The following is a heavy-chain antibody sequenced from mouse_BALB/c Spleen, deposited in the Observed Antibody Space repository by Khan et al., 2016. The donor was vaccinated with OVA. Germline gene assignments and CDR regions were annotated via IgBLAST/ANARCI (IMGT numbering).Heavy chain of an antibody. CDR3: TRIYRSDFDY. D-gene: IGHD1-1*01. J-gene: IGHJ2*01. CDR2: INPHIGET. CDR1: GYSFTGYF. V-gene: IGHV1-20*02. Sequence: VQLQQSGPEVVRPGASVKISCTASGYSFTGYFMNWVMQSHGKSLEWIGRINPHIGETFYNQRFKDKATLTVDESSSTAHMELRSLASGDSAVYYCTRIYRSDFDYWGQGTTLTVSP.